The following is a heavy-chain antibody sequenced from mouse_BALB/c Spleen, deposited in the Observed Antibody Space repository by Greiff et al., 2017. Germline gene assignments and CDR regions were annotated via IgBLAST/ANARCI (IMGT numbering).Heavy chain of an antibody. CDR3: TRRETGCFAY. CDR1: GYTFTDYE. CDR2: IDPETGGT. D-gene: IGHD4-1*01. J-gene: IGHJ3*01. V-gene: IGHV1-15*01. Sequence: QVQLQQSGAELVRPGASVTLSCKASGYTFTDYEMHWVKQTPVHGLEWIGAIDPETGGTAYNQKFKGKATLTADKSSSTAYMELRSLTSEDSAVYYCTRRETGCFAYWGQGTLVTVSA.